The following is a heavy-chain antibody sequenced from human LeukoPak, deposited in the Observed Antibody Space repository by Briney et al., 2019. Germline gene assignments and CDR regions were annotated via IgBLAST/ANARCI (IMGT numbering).Heavy chain of an antibody. CDR3: AREVEAVRIAAAGNWFDP. CDR2: IIPIFGTA. V-gene: IGHV1-69*13. Sequence: SVKVSCKASGGTFSSYAISWVRQAPGQGLEWMGGIIPIFGTANYAQKFQGRVTITADESTSTAYMELSSLRSEDTAVYYCAREVEAVRIAAAGNWFDPWGRGTLVTVSS. CDR1: GGTFSSYA. J-gene: IGHJ5*02. D-gene: IGHD6-13*01.